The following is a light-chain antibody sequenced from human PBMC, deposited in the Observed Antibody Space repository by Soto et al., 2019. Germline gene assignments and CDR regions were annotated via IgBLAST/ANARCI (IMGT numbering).Light chain of an antibody. Sequence: EIVLTQSPGTLSLSPGERVTLSCRASQTVSSSYLAWYQQRPGQAPRLLIYDSSSRATGIPDRFSGSGSGADFTLTNSRLEPEDFAVYYCQLYDNSLYTFGQGTKLEIK. CDR2: DSS. CDR3: QLYDNSLYT. CDR1: QTVSSSY. J-gene: IGKJ2*01. V-gene: IGKV3-20*01.